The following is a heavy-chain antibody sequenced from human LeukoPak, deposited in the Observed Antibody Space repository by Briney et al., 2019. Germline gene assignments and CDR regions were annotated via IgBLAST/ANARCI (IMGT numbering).Heavy chain of an antibody. V-gene: IGHV3-74*01. D-gene: IGHD2-2*02. CDR2: INSDGSST. J-gene: IGHJ6*02. CDR3: ARDTAAIGYYYYAMDV. Sequence: PGGSLRLSCAASGFTFSSYWMHWVRQAPGKGLVWVSRINSDGSSTSYADSVKGRFTISGDNAKNTLYLQMNSLRAEDTAVYYCARDTAAIGYYYYAMDVWGQGTTVTVSS. CDR1: GFTFSSYW.